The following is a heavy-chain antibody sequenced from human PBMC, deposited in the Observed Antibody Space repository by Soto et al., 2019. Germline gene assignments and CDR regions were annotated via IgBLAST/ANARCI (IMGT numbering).Heavy chain of an antibody. V-gene: IGHV4-34*01. CDR2: LDQSGGT. J-gene: IGHJ6*02. Sequence: QVQLQQWGAGLLKASETLSLTCAVVGDSLRGQSWNWIRQSPGKGLEWIGELDQSGGTNYNPSLKSRALISDDTSKNQFSLTLTSVTAADTAVYYCARKDSYGWSGESLHVWGQVITVNVAS. CDR3: ARKDSYGWSGESLHV. CDR1: GDSLRGQS. D-gene: IGHD6-19*01.